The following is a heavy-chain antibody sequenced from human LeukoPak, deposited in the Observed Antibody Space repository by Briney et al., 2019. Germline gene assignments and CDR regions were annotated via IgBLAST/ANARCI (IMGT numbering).Heavy chain of an antibody. V-gene: IGHV3-33*01. CDR3: ARDKITMVRGVIMAHLGAFDI. CDR2: IWYDGSNK. CDR1: GFTFSSYG. J-gene: IGHJ3*02. D-gene: IGHD3-10*01. Sequence: GGSLRLSCAASGFTFSSYGMHWVRQAPGKGLEWVAVIWYDGSNKYYADSVKGRFTISRDNSKNTLYLQMNSLRAEDTAVYYCARDKITMVRGVIMAHLGAFDIWGQGTMVTVSS.